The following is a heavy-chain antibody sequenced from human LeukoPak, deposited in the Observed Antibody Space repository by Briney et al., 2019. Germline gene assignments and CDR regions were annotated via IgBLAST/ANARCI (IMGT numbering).Heavy chain of an antibody. D-gene: IGHD3-3*01. CDR1: GFTLSTYA. V-gene: IGHV3-23*01. Sequence: GGSLRLSCAASGFTLSTYAMSWVRQTPGKGLEWVAATSSSDAGTYHADSVKGRFTISRDISKNTLYLQMKSLRAGDTAVYYCAKDKTYDDFWSGHDAFDIWGQGTMVTVSS. J-gene: IGHJ3*02. CDR3: AKDKTYDDFWSGHDAFDI. CDR2: TSSSDAGT.